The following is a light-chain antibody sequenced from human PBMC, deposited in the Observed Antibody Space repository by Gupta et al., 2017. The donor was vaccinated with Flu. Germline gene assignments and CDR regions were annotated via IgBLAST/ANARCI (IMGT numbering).Light chain of an antibody. J-gene: IGLJ3*02. CDR3: GRWDNSLRGGV. CDR2: EDE. CDR1: SSNIVNNY. Sequence: VTISCSGSSSNIVNNYVSWYRQFQRTAPKPLIEEDEKRSSGIPDRVAASKSGTADTRGITGRQTGDEAEDDCGRWDNSLRGGVFGGGTKLTVL. V-gene: IGLV1-51*02.